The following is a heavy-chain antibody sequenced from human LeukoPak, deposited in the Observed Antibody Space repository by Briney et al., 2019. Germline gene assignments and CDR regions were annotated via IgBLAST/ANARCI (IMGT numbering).Heavy chain of an antibody. Sequence: SETLSLTCAVSGYSISSNHWWGWIRQPPGKGLEWIGYIYYSGSTNYTPSLKSRFTISVDTSKKQFSLKVRSVTAADTAVYYCARRDSPFDLWGRGTLVTVS. J-gene: IGHJ2*01. D-gene: IGHD3-22*01. CDR1: GYSISSNHW. V-gene: IGHV4-28*01. CDR3: ARRDSPFDL. CDR2: IYYSGST.